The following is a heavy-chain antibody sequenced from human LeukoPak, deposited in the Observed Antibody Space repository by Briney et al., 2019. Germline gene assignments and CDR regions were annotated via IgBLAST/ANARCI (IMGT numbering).Heavy chain of an antibody. CDR1: GYTFISYY. CDR2: INPSTGST. Sequence: ASVKVSCKASGYTFISYYMHWVRQLPGQGLEWMGIINPSTGSTGYAQKFQGRVTMTRDTSTSTVYMELSSLRSEDTAVYYCARDFASSGWYYFDYWGQGTLVTVSS. V-gene: IGHV1-46*01. D-gene: IGHD6-19*01. J-gene: IGHJ4*02. CDR3: ARDFASSGWYYFDY.